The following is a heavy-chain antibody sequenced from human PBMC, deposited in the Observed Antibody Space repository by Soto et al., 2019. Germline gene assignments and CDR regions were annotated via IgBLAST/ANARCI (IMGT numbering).Heavy chain of an antibody. D-gene: IGHD1-26*01. V-gene: IGHV3-23*01. CDR1: GFTYSNYA. Sequence: VQLLESGGDLVQPGGSLRLSCAASGFTYSNYAMTWVRQAPGKGLEWVSAISGSGDSTRYADSVKGRFTISRDNSKNTLYLQMNSLRVEYTAVSYWPKDPVPTTPGNWFDSWGEGTLVTVSS. J-gene: IGHJ5*01. CDR3: PKDPVPTTPGNWFDS. CDR2: ISGSGDST.